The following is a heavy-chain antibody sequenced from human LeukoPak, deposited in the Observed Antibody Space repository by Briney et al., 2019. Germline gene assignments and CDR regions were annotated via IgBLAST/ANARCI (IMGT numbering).Heavy chain of an antibody. Sequence: ASVKVSCKASGYTFTSYDINWVRQATGQGLEWMGWMNTNSGNTGYAQKFQGRVTMTRNTSISTAYMELSSLRSEDTAVYYCARSPYSSGWYYYYYGMDVWGQGTTVTVSS. D-gene: IGHD6-25*01. CDR2: MNTNSGNT. V-gene: IGHV1-8*02. J-gene: IGHJ6*02. CDR1: GYTFTSYD. CDR3: ARSPYSSGWYYYYYGMDV.